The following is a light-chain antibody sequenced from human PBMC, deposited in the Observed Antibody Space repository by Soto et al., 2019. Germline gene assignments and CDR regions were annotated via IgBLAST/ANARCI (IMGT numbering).Light chain of an antibody. CDR3: QQYDTYYS. J-gene: IGKJ2*03. Sequence: DIQMTQSPSSLSASVGDRLTITCRASQSISEWLAWYQQKPGKPPNILIYAASTLASGVPSRFSGSGSGTEFTLTISSLQPEDLATDDCQQYDTYYSFGQGTKVDIK. V-gene: IGKV1-5*03. CDR1: QSISEW. CDR2: AAS.